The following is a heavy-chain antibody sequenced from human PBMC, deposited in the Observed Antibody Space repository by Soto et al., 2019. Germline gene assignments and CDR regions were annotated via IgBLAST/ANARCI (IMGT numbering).Heavy chain of an antibody. D-gene: IGHD1-1*01. CDR3: ARGPENEGEFDY. Sequence: ASLKVSCKASGYTFTSYDINSVRQATGQGLEWMGWMNPNSGNTGYAQKFQGRVTMTRNTSISTAYMELSSLRSEDTAVYYCARGPENEGEFDYWGQGTLVTVSS. CDR1: GYTFTSYD. J-gene: IGHJ4*02. V-gene: IGHV1-8*01. CDR2: MNPNSGNT.